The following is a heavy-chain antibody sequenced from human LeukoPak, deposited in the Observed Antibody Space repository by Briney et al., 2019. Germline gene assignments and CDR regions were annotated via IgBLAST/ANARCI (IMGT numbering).Heavy chain of an antibody. Sequence: SETLSLTCAVYGGSFSGYYWSWIRQPPGKGLEWIGEINHSGSTNYNPSLKSRVTISVDTSKNQFSLKLSSVTAADTAVYYCARAMSRSYYPFDSWGQGTLVTVSS. V-gene: IGHV4-34*01. CDR2: INHSGST. D-gene: IGHD1-26*01. J-gene: IGHJ4*02. CDR3: ARAMSRSYYPFDS. CDR1: GGSFSGYY.